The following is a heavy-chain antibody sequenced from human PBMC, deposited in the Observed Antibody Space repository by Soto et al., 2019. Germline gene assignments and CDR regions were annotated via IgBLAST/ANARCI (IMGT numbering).Heavy chain of an antibody. CDR3: ARDSRYGDYVDY. J-gene: IGHJ4*02. Sequence: ASVKVSCKASGYTFTEYYLHWVRQAPGQGLEWMGVINPSGGSTVYAQKFQDRLTMTRDTSTSTAYMELSSLRSEDTAVYYCARDSRYGDYVDYWGQGTLVTVSS. D-gene: IGHD4-17*01. V-gene: IGHV1-46*01. CDR2: INPSGGST. CDR1: GYTFTEYY.